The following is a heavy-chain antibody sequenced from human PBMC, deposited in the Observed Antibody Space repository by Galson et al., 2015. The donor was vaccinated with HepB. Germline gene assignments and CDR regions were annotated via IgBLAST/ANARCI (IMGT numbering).Heavy chain of an antibody. Sequence: SLRLSCAASGFTFSSYAMSWVRQAPGKGLEWVSAISGRGGGTYYADSVKGRFTISRDNSKNTLYLQMNSLRAEDTAVYYCAKATVRRILLDYFDYWGQGTLVTVSS. CDR3: AKATVRRILLDYFDY. J-gene: IGHJ4*02. CDR2: ISGRGGGT. D-gene: IGHD3-10*02. V-gene: IGHV3-23*01. CDR1: GFTFSSYA.